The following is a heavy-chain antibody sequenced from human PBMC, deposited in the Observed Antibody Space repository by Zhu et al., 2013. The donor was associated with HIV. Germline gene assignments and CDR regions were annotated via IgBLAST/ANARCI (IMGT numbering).Heavy chain of an antibody. Sequence: QVQLVQSGAEVKKPGASVKVSCKASGYTFTSNDINWVRQATGQGLEWMGWMNPNSGNTGYAQKFQGRVTMTRNTSINTAYMEVSSLRSEDAAVYYCARGRYCITGACPYYFDFWGQGTLVTVSS. CDR2: MNPNSGNT. J-gene: IGHJ4*02. CDR3: ARGRYCITGACPYYFDF. D-gene: IGHD2-8*01. CDR1: GYTFTSND. V-gene: IGHV1-8*01.